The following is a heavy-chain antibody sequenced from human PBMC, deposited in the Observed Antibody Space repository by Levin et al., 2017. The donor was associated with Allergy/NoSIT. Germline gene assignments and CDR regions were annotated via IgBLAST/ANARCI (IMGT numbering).Heavy chain of an antibody. CDR1: GFTFSNAW. CDR2: IKSKTDGGTT. D-gene: IGHD5-18*01. V-gene: IGHV3-15*01. J-gene: IGHJ6*02. CDR3: TTGKVDTAMVEYYYYYYGMDV. Sequence: GESLKISCAASGFTFSNAWMSWVRQAPGKGLEWVGRIKSKTDGGTTDYAAPVKGRFTISRDDSKNTLYLQMNSLKTEDTAVYYCTTGKVDTAMVEYYYYYYGMDVWGQGTTVTVSS.